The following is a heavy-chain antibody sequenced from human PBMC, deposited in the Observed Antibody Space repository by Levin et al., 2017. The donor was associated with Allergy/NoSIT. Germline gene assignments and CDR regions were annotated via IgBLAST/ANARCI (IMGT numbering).Heavy chain of an antibody. CDR3: AGDRSGGSSRGGWFDP. Sequence: GESLKISCAASEFPFSSRGMHWVRQAPGKGLEWVAFIWFDGSHQYYPDSVKGRFTIARDNSKNMVYLQMNSLRAEDTAVYFCAGDRSGGSSRGGWFDPWGQGTLVTVSS. V-gene: IGHV3-33*01. J-gene: IGHJ5*02. D-gene: IGHD6-6*01. CDR2: IWFDGSHQ. CDR1: EFPFSSRG.